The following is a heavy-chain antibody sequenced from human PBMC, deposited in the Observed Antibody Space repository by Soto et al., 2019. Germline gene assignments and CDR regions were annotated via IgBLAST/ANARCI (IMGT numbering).Heavy chain of an antibody. CDR2: IGATGNWP. V-gene: IGHV3-23*01. D-gene: IGHD2-2*01. CDR3: AKDAIPLTSMNDGLGV. Sequence: GKGLEWASHIGATGNWPQYTDSVKGRFTISRDNSKNTLYLHMNSLRVEDTAVYYCAKDAIPLTSMNDGLGVWGQATTVTV. J-gene: IGHJ6*01.